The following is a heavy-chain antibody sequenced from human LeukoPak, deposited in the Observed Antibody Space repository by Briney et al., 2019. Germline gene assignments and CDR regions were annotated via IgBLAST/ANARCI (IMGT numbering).Heavy chain of an antibody. CDR3: ARGSYSGSYGFDY. CDR2: IYSGGST. V-gene: IGHV3-66*01. J-gene: IGHJ4*02. Sequence: GGSLRLSCAASGFTVSSNYMSWVRQAPGKGLEWVSVIYSGGSTYYADSVKGRFTIFRDNSKNTLYLQMNSLRAEDTAVYYCARGSYSGSYGFDYWGQGTLVTVSS. D-gene: IGHD1-26*01. CDR1: GFTVSSNY.